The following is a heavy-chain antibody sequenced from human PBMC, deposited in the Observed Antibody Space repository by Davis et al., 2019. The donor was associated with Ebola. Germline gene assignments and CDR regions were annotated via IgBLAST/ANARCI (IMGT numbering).Heavy chain of an antibody. Sequence: PSETLSLTCSVSGGSLNSDYLTWIRQPAGKGLEWIGRIYLSGSIDYNPSLRSRVTLSFDTSKNLFSLRLSSVTSADTAVYYCARLPDCSGRSCVFSWGQGTQVTVAS. CDR3: ARLPDCSGRSCVFS. D-gene: IGHD2-15*01. V-gene: IGHV4-59*10. CDR1: GGSLNSDY. J-gene: IGHJ5*02. CDR2: IYLSGSI.